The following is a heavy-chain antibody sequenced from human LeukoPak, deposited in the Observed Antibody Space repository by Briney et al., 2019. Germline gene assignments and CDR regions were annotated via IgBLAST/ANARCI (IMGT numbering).Heavy chain of an antibody. CDR3: AKERAFGTWLGDY. J-gene: IGHJ4*02. Sequence: PGGSLRLSCAASGFIFSSYAMTWVRQAPGKGPEWVSAITGSGVGTYYADSVKSRFTISRDNSKNTLYLQMNSLRAEDTAVYYCAKERAFGTWLGDYWGQGTPVTVSS. CDR2: ITGSGVGT. CDR1: GFIFSSYA. V-gene: IGHV3-23*01. D-gene: IGHD2/OR15-2a*01.